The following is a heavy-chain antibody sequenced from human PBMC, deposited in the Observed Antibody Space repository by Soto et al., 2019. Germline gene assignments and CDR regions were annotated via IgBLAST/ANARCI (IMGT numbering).Heavy chain of an antibody. D-gene: IGHD3-22*01. CDR3: ARGPRADYYDSSGYPDESDGGYFDY. Sequence: ASVKVSCKASGYTFTRYYMHWVRQAPGQGLEWMGIINPSGGSTSYAQKFQGRVTMTRDTSTSTVYMELSSLRSEDTAVYYCARGPRADYYDSSGYPDESDGGYFDYWGQGTLVTVSS. V-gene: IGHV1-46*03. CDR2: INPSGGST. J-gene: IGHJ4*02. CDR1: GYTFTRYY.